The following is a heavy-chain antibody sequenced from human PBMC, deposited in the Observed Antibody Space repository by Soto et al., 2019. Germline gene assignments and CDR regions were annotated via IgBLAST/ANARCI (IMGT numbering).Heavy chain of an antibody. J-gene: IGHJ6*02. D-gene: IGHD5-18*01. V-gene: IGHV3-64*01. CDR2: ISDNGGST. Sequence: EMKLVESGGGLVQPGGSLRLSCAASGFTFSSYGMHWVRQAPGKGLECVSIISDNGGSTYYANSVKGRFIISRDNSKNTLYLQMGSLRADDMAVYYCAKNVDAAMVRFYYYGIDVWGQGTTVTVSS. CDR1: GFTFSSYG. CDR3: AKNVDAAMVRFYYYGIDV.